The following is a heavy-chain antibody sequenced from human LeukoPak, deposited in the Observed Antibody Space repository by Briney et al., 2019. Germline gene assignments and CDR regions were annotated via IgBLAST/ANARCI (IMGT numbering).Heavy chain of an antibody. CDR2: ISGSGGST. CDR1: GFTFSSHG. V-gene: IGHV3-23*01. CDR3: ARDSTGMDV. D-gene: IGHD3-3*02. Sequence: SGGSLRLSCAASGFTFSSHGMNWVRQAPGKGLEWVSGISGSGGSTYYADSVKGRFTISRDNSKNTLYLQMNSLRAEDTAVYYCARDSTGMDVWGKGTTVTVSS. J-gene: IGHJ6*04.